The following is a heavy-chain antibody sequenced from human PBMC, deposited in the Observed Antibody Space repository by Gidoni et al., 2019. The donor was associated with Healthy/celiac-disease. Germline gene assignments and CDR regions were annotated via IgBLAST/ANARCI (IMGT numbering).Heavy chain of an antibody. CDR1: GFTFSSYA. CDR2: ISGSGGST. CDR3: AKGHPPYCGGDCYFDY. D-gene: IGHD2-21*02. V-gene: IGHV3-23*04. J-gene: IGHJ4*02. Sequence: EVQLVESGGGLVQPGGSLRLSCAASGFTFSSYAMSWVRQAPGKGLEWVSAISGSGGSTYYADSVKGRFTISRDNSKNTLYLQMNSLRAEDTAVYYCAKGHPPYCGGDCYFDYWGQGTLVTVSS.